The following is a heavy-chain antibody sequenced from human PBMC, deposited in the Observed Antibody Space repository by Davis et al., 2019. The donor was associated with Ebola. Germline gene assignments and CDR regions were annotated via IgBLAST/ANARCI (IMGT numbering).Heavy chain of an antibody. CDR2: ISWNSGSI. Sequence: SLKISCAASGFTFDDYAMHWVRQAPGKGLEWVSGISWNSGSIGYADSVKGRFTISRDNAKNSLYLQMNSLRAEDTALYYCAASRGEDYWGQGTLVTVSS. J-gene: IGHJ4*02. V-gene: IGHV3-9*01. CDR1: GFTFDDYA. CDR3: AASRGEDY.